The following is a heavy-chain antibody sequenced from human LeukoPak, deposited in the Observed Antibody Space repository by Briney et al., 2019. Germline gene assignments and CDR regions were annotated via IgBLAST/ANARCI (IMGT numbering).Heavy chain of an antibody. V-gene: IGHV4-34*01. D-gene: IGHD3-16*01. J-gene: IGHJ5*02. CDR1: GGSFSGYY. Sequence: SETLSLTCAVYGGSFSGYYWSWIRQPPGKGLEWIGEINHSGSTNYNPSLKSRVTISVDTSKNQFSLKLSSVTAADTAVYYCATKGHHRLIKGSWFDPWGQGTLVTVSS. CDR3: ATKGHHRLIKGSWFDP. CDR2: INHSGST.